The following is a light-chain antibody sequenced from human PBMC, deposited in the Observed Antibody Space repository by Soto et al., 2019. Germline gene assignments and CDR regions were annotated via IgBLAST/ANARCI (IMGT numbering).Light chain of an antibody. V-gene: IGKV3-11*01. CDR3: QQRSNWPIT. CDR2: DAS. CDR1: QSVGPN. Sequence: DIVMTQSPDSLAVSLGERATLSCRASQSVGPNLVWYQQKFGQAPRLLIYDASNRATGIPARFSGSGSGTDFTLTISSLEPEDFAVYYCQQRSNWPITFGQGTRLEI. J-gene: IGKJ5*01.